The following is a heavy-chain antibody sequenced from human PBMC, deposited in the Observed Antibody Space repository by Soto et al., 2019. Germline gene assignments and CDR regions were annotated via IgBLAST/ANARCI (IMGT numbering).Heavy chain of an antibody. Sequence: LSLTCTVSGGSISSYYWSWIRQPPGKGLEWIGYIYYSGSTNYNPSLRSRVTISVDTSKNQFSLKLSSVTAADTAVYYCARYGSGECNRGSCYSPFDYWGQGTLVTVSS. D-gene: IGHD2-15*01. CDR2: IYYSGST. CDR1: GGSISSYY. CDR3: ARYGSGECNRGSCYSPFDY. V-gene: IGHV4-59*08. J-gene: IGHJ4*02.